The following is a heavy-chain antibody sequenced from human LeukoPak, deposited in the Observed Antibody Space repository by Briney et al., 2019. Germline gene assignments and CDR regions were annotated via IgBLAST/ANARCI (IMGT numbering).Heavy chain of an antibody. D-gene: IGHD2-15*01. CDR1: GFTFSGSA. J-gene: IGHJ4*02. V-gene: IGHV3-73*01. CDR2: IRSKASNYAT. Sequence: GGSLRLSCAASGFTFSGSAMHWVRQASGKGLEWVGRIRSKASNYATAYDASVKGRFTIYRDDSKSTAYLQMNSLKTEDTAVYYCTVNYCSGGSCYMLWGQGTLVTVSS. CDR3: TVNYCSGGSCYML.